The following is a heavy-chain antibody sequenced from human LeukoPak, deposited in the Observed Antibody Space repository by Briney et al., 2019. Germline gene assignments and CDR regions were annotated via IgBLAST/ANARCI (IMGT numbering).Heavy chain of an antibody. Sequence: GGSLRLSCAASGFTFSSYAMSWVRQAPGKGLEWVSAISGSGGSTYYADSVKGRFTISRDNSKNTLYLQMNSLRAEDTAVYYCAKVISTDRGLGGGSFDYWGQGPLVTVSS. V-gene: IGHV3-23*01. D-gene: IGHD3-16*01. CDR2: ISGSGGST. CDR3: AKVISTDRGLGGGSFDY. J-gene: IGHJ4*02. CDR1: GFTFSSYA.